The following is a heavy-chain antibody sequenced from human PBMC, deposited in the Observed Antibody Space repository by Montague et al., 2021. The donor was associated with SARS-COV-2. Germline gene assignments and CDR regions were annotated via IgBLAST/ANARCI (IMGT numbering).Heavy chain of an antibody. D-gene: IGHD1-26*01. J-gene: IGHJ6*02. V-gene: IGHV4-39*01. CDR2: IHYSGST. CDR3: ARLWDTVYYYYGMDV. Sequence: SETLSLTCAVSGGSISSSSYYWGWIRQPPGKGLEWIGSIHYSGSTYYNPSLKSRVSISVDTSKNQFSLKLSSVTAADTAVYYCARLWDTVYYYYGMDVWGQGILVTVSS. CDR1: GGSISSSSYY.